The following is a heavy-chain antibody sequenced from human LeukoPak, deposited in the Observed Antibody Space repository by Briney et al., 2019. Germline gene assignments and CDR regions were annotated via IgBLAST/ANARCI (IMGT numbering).Heavy chain of an antibody. V-gene: IGHV4-59*01. CDR3: ARGSMAVMLGY. CDR2: IYYSGST. J-gene: IGHJ4*02. D-gene: IGHD2-21*01. CDR1: GGSISSYY. Sequence: SETLSLTCTVSGGSISSYYWSWIRQPPGKGLEWIGYIYYSGSTNYNPSLKSRVTISVDTSKNQFSLKLSSVTAADTAVYYCARGSMAVMLGYWGQGTLVTVSS.